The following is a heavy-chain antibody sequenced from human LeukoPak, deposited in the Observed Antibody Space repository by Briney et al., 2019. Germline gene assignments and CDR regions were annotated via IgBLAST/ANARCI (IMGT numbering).Heavy chain of an antibody. J-gene: IGHJ4*02. Sequence: SETLSLTCAVYDGSFSGYYWSWIRQPPGKGLEWIGEINHSGSTNYNPSLKSRVTISVDTSKNQFSLKLSSVTAADTAVYYCARARQYSDSSGYPDYWGQGTLVTVSS. CDR1: DGSFSGYY. V-gene: IGHV4-34*01. CDR2: INHSGST. D-gene: IGHD3-22*01. CDR3: ARARQYSDSSGYPDY.